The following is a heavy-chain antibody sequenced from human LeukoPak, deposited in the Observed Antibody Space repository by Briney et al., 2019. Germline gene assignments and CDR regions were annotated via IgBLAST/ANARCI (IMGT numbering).Heavy chain of an antibody. Sequence: LGGSLRLSCAASGFTFRDFWMSWVRQAPGKGLEWLANIKRDGTEIYYVDSVKGRFIISRDNAKNSLYLQMNSLRAEDTAVYYCARDRQWLGYWGQGTLVTVSS. J-gene: IGHJ4*02. CDR1: GFTFRDFW. CDR2: IKRDGTEI. D-gene: IGHD6-19*01. CDR3: ARDRQWLGY. V-gene: IGHV3-7*03.